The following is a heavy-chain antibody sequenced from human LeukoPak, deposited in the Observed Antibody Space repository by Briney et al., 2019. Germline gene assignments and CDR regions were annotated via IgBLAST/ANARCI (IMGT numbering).Heavy chain of an antibody. V-gene: IGHV3-23*01. D-gene: IGHD3-9*01. CDR2: ISGSGGST. CDR3: ARESRLVPGLGQADY. CDR1: GFTLSSYA. Sequence: RGSLRLSCAASGFTLSSYAMSWVRQAPGKGPEWVSAISGSGGSTYYADSLKGRFTISRDNSKNTLYLQMNSLRTEDTAVHNCARESRLVPGLGQADYWGHRTLVTVSS. J-gene: IGHJ4*01.